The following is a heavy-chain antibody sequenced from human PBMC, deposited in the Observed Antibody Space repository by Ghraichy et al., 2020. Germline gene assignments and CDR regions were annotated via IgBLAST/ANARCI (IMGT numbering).Heavy chain of an antibody. D-gene: IGHD1-26*01. CDR3: ARSQGALNA. V-gene: IGHV3-48*02. J-gene: IGHJ3*01. CDR2: ISSSSSTI. CDR1: GFTFSSYS. Sequence: GGSLRLSCTASGFTFSSYSMNWVRQAPGKGLEWVSFISSSSSTIYSADSVKGRFTISRDNAKNSLYLQMNDLRDEDTALYYCARSQGALNAWGQGTMVTVYS.